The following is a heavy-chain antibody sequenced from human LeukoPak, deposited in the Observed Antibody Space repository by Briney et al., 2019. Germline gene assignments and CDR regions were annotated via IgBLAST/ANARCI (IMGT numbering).Heavy chain of an antibody. CDR2: ISGSGGST. D-gene: IGHD3-9*01. V-gene: IGHV3-23*01. Sequence: GGSLRLSCAASGFTFSSYAMSWVRQAPGKGLEWVSAISGSGGSTYYADSVKGRFTISRDNSKNTLYLQMNSLRAEDTAVYYCAKDQVVDYDILTGPRDNWFDPWGQGTLVTVSS. CDR1: GFTFSSYA. CDR3: AKDQVVDYDILTGPRDNWFDP. J-gene: IGHJ5*02.